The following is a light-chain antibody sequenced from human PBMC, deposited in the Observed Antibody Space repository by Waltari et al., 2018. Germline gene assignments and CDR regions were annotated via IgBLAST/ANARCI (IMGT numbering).Light chain of an antibody. CDR2: RNS. J-gene: IGLJ2*01. CDR3: SAWDDSLSGPI. V-gene: IGLV1-47*01. Sequence: QSILTQPPSTSGTPGQRVTIPCSGRNSNIKINYVSWYQHLPETTPKLLIYRNSWRPSGVSDRFSASKSGTSASLAISGLRSEDEGDYYCSAWDDSLSGPIFGGGTRLTVL. CDR1: NSNIKINY.